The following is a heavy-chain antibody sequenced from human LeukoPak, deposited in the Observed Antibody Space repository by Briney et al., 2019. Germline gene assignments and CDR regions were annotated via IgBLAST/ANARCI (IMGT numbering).Heavy chain of an antibody. CDR3: ARDPPDGSPGPMDV. D-gene: IGHD1-14*01. CDR1: GFTLSSHW. CDR2: VSADGGIT. J-gene: IGHJ6*03. Sequence: PGGSLRLSCAASGFTLSSHWMHWVRQGPGKGLVWVSRVSADGGITNYADSVKGRFTISRDNAKNTLYLQMNSLRDEDTALYFCARDPPDGSPGPMDVWGKGTTVTVSS. V-gene: IGHV3-74*01.